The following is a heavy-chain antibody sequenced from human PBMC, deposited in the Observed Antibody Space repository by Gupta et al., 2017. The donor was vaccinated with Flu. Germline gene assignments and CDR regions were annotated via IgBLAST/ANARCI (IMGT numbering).Heavy chain of an antibody. CDR3: ARLIREQWRVEVIYHFDF. CDR2: VSETGGST. CDR1: GFSLADCA. Sequence: EVQGWESGGGVVQPGGALRLSWSADGFSLADCAMSWVRQVPGKGPECVATVSETGGSTYYADSVQRRFTISKENSRNPLHVPMTDLRPEDSAVYFCARLIREQWRVEVIYHFDFWGQGTLVTVSS. J-gene: IGHJ4*02. D-gene: IGHD6-19*01. V-gene: IGHV3-23*01.